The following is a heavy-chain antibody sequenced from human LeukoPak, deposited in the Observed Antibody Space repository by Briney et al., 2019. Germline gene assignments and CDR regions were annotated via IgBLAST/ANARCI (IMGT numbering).Heavy chain of an antibody. V-gene: IGHV3-74*01. CDR3: ARDGGGPAY. D-gene: IGHD3-16*01. CDR1: GFTFSSYR. J-gene: IGHJ4*02. CDR2: ISSDGSNT. Sequence: AGGSLRLSCAASGFTFSSYRLHWVRQAPGKGLVWVSLISSDGSNTNYADSVKGRFTTSRDNAKNTLYLQMNSLRAEDTAVYYCARDGGGPAYWGQGSLVTVSS.